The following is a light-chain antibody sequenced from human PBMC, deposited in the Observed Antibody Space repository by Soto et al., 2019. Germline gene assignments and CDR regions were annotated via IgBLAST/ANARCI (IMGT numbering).Light chain of an antibody. J-gene: IGKJ4*01. CDR3: QQYDNYPRT. CDR1: QSISSW. CDR2: DAS. V-gene: IGKV1-5*01. Sequence: DIQMTQSPSTLTASVEDRVTITSLASQSISSWLAWYQQKPGRAPKFLIYDASSLESGVPSRFSGSGSGTEFTLTISNLQPDEFATYYCQQYDNYPRTFGGGTKVDIK.